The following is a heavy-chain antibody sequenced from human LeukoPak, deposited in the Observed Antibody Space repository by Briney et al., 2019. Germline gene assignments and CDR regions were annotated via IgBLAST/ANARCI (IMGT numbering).Heavy chain of an antibody. D-gene: IGHD6-19*01. CDR2: IYTSGST. CDR1: GGSISSGSYY. Sequence: SETLSLTCTVSGGSISSGSYYWSWIGQPAGKGLEWIGRIYTSGSTNYNPSLKSRVTISVDTSKNQFSLKLSSVTAADTAVYYCARTPRYSSGWDKTKDYWGQGTLVTVSS. CDR3: ARTPRYSSGWDKTKDY. V-gene: IGHV4-61*02. J-gene: IGHJ4*02.